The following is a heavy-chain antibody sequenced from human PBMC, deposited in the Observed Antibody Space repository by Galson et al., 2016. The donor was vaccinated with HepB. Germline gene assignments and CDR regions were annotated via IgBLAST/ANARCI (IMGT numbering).Heavy chain of an antibody. D-gene: IGHD3-10*01. Sequence: SVKVSCKVSGYTLTELSMHWVRQAPGKGLEWMGGFDPEYGQTNYAQKFQGRVTMTEDTYTDTAYMELSSLRSEDTALYCCASESAMVRKDHASFDYWGQGTLVTVAS. CDR2: FDPEYGQT. V-gene: IGHV1-24*01. J-gene: IGHJ4*02. CDR3: ASESAMVRKDHASFDY. CDR1: GYTLTELS.